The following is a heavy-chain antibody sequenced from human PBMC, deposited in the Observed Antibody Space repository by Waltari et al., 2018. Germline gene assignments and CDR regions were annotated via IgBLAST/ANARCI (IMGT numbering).Heavy chain of an antibody. J-gene: IGHJ6*02. CDR2: IYSGGST. CDR1: GFTVSSNY. CDR3: ARVFGTTGDGMDV. D-gene: IGHD4-17*01. Sequence: EVQLVESGGGLIQPGGSLRLSCAASGFTVSSNYMSWVRQAPGKGLEWVSVIYSGGSTYYADSVKGRFTISRDNSKNTRYLQMNSLRAEDTAVYYCARVFGTTGDGMDVWGQGTTVTVSS. V-gene: IGHV3-53*01.